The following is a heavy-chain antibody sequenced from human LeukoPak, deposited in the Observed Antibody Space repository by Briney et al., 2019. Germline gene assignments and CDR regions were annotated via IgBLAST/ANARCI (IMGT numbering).Heavy chain of an antibody. J-gene: IGHJ4*02. CDR2: ISDSDTVI. Sequence: GGSLRLSCAASGFTFCDSYMTWIRQAPGKGLECLSFISDSDTVIYDADSVKGRFTISRDNAKNSLYLQMNTLRAEDTAVYYCARAYSTWFFDFWGQGTQVTVSS. CDR1: GFTFCDSY. CDR3: ARAYSTWFFDF. V-gene: IGHV3-11*01. D-gene: IGHD6-13*01.